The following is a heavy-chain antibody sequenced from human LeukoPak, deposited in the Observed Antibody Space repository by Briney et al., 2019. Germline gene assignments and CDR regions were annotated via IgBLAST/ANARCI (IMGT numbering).Heavy chain of an antibody. CDR3: ATEIVRGTTDY. V-gene: IGHV3-48*01. CDR2: ISSSSSTI. CDR1: GFTFSSYS. Sequence: GGSLRLSCAASGFTFSSYSMNWVRQAPGKGLEWVSYISSSSSTIYYADSVKGRFTISRDNAKNSLYLQMNSLRAEDTAVYYCATEIVRGTTDYWGQGTLVTVSS. J-gene: IGHJ4*02. D-gene: IGHD1-26*01.